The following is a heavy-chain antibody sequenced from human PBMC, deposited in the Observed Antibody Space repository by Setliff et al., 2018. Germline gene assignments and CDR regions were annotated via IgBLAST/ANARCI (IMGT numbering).Heavy chain of an antibody. V-gene: IGHV1-69*13. CDR2: ITPIFGTT. Sequence: ASVKVSCKASGGTFQNYGLTWVRQAPGQGLEWMGGITPIFGTTNYAHSFKGRVTFTADDSTSTAYMDLSRLTSEDTAVYYCARVLGVDFQYYYLDIWGKGTTVTVSS. CDR1: GGTFQNYG. D-gene: IGHD2-21*01. CDR3: ARVLGVDFQYYYLDI. J-gene: IGHJ6*03.